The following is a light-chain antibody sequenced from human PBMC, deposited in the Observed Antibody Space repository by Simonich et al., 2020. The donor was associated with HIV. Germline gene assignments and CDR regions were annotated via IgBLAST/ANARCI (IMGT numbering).Light chain of an antibody. CDR3: SSYTSSSTWV. J-gene: IGLJ3*02. V-gene: IGLV2-14*03. CDR2: VVT. Sequence: QSALTQPASVSGSPGQSITISCTGTSSDVGGYNYVSWYQQHPGKTPKLIIYVVTNRPSGVSNRFSCSKSGNTASLTISGLQAEDEADYYCSSYTSSSTWVFGGGTKLTVL. CDR1: SSDVGGYNY.